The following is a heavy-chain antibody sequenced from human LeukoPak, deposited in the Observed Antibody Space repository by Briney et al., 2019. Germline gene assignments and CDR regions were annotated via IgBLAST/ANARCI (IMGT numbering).Heavy chain of an antibody. Sequence: AGGSLRLSCAASGFTFTTYTMNWVRQAPGEGLEWVSSITSSSSYIYYADSVKGRFTISRDDAKSSLYLQMNSLRAEDTAVYYCASYDNSVVAFNIWGQGTMVTVSS. J-gene: IGHJ3*02. V-gene: IGHV3-21*01. CDR3: ASYDNSVVAFNI. CDR1: GFTFTTYT. D-gene: IGHD3-22*01. CDR2: ITSSSSYI.